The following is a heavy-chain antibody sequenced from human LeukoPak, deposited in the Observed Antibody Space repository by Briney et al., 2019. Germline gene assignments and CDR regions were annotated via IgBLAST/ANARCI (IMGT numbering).Heavy chain of an antibody. D-gene: IGHD3-10*01. V-gene: IGHV3-49*04. Sequence: GGSLRLSCAAYGFIFGDHAMSWVRQAPGKGLEWVGFIRSKAYGATIEYAASVEGRFTISRDDPKGIAYLQMNSLETEDTAVYYCARGPILLWIHNGMDVWGPGTTVTVSS. CDR2: IRSKAYGATI. J-gene: IGHJ6*02. CDR3: ARGPILLWIHNGMDV. CDR1: GFIFGDHA.